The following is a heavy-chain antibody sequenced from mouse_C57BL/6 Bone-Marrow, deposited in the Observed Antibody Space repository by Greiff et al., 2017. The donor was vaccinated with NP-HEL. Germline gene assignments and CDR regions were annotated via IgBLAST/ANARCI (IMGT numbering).Heavy chain of an antibody. V-gene: IGHV1-56*01. CDR2: ICPGGGST. D-gene: IGHD1-1*01. J-gene: IGHJ2*01. Sequence: QVQLQQSGPELVRPGASVKISCKAPGYTFTSYWMQWVRQRPGQGLEWIGEICPGGGSTYYNEKFKGKATLTVDKSSSTAYMQLSSLTSEDSAMYFCARRGFSNYYGRRYYFAYWGQGTTLSVSS. CDR1: GYTFTSYW. CDR3: ARRGFSNYYGRRYYFAY.